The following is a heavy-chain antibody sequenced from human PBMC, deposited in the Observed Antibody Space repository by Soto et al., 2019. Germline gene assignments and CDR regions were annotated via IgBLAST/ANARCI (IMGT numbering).Heavy chain of an antibody. CDR2: ISAYNGNT. CDR3: ATALTYYYDSSVSY. J-gene: IGHJ4*02. V-gene: IGHV1-18*01. D-gene: IGHD3-22*01. Sequence: QVQLVQSGAEVKKPGASVKVSRKASGYTFTSYSISWVRQAPGQGLEWMGWISAYNGNTNYAQKLQGRVTMTTDTSTSTAYMELRSLRSDDTAVYYCATALTYYYDSSVSYWGQGTLVTVFS. CDR1: GYTFTSYS.